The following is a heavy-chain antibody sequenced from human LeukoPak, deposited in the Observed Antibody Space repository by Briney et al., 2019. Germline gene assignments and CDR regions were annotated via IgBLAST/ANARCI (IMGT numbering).Heavy chain of an antibody. Sequence: SETLSLTCAVYGGSFSGYYWSWIRQPPGKGLEWIGEINHSGSTNYNPSLKSRVTISVDTSKNQFSLKLSSVTAADTAVYYCARARDSSSWLDYWGQGTLVTVSS. J-gene: IGHJ4*02. CDR1: GGSFSGYY. CDR3: ARARDSSSWLDY. V-gene: IGHV4-34*01. CDR2: INHSGST. D-gene: IGHD6-13*01.